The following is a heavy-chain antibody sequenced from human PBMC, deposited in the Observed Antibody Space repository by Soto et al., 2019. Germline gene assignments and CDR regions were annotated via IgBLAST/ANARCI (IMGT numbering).Heavy chain of an antibody. CDR3: VRSSGWTGDY. Sequence: PGGSLRLFCAASGFTFSSYWMSWVRQAPGKGLEWVANIKQDGTEINYVDSVKGRFAISRDNAKNSLYLQMNSLRVDDTAVYHCVRSSGWTGDYWGQGILVTVSS. J-gene: IGHJ4*02. V-gene: IGHV3-7*04. CDR2: IKQDGTEI. D-gene: IGHD3-10*01. CDR1: GFTFSSYW.